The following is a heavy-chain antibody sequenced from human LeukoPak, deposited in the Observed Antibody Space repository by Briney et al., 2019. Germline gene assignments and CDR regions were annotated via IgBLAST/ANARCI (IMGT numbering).Heavy chain of an antibody. CDR1: GGSISSGDYY. J-gene: IGHJ4*02. CDR3: ARGPDSSGYYYFDY. Sequence: SETLSLTCTVSGGSISSGDYYWSWIRQPPGKGLEWIGYIYHSGSTHFNPSLKSRVAISVDTSKNQFSLKLSSVTAADTAVYFCARGPDSSGYYYFDYWGQGTLVTVSS. D-gene: IGHD3-22*01. CDR2: IYHSGST. V-gene: IGHV4-30-4*01.